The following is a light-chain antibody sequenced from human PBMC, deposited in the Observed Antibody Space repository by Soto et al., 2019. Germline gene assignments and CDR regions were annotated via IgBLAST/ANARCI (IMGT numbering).Light chain of an antibody. CDR3: QQYGNSSWT. V-gene: IGKV3-20*01. Sequence: EIVLTQSPGTLSLSPGERATLSCRASQSVSSSYLAWYQQKPGQAPRLLIYGTSSRATAIPDRFSGSGSGTDFTLTISRLEPEDFEVYYCQQYGNSSWTFGQGTKVDI. CDR1: QSVSSSY. J-gene: IGKJ1*01. CDR2: GTS.